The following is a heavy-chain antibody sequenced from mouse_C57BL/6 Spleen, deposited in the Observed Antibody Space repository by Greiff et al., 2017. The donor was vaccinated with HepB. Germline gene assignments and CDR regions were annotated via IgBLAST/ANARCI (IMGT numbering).Heavy chain of an antibody. D-gene: IGHD5-5*01. CDR2: ISNGGGST. Sequence: EVHLVESGGGLVQPGGSPKLSCAASGFTFSDYYMYWVRQTPEKRLEWVAYISNGGGSTYYPDTVKGRFTISRDNAKNTLYLQMSRLKSEDTAMYYCARPTGYFDVWGTGTTVTVSS. CDR1: GFTFSDYY. CDR3: ARPTGYFDV. V-gene: IGHV5-12*01. J-gene: IGHJ1*03.